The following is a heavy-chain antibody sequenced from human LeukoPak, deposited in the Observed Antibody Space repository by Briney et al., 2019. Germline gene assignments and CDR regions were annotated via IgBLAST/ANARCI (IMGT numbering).Heavy chain of an antibody. CDR1: GXTFRSYG. J-gene: IGHJ5*02. V-gene: IGHV3-30*18. Sequence: GRSLRLSRAASGXTFRSYGMHWVRQAPGKGLELVAVKSYDGSHKYYADSVKGRFSISRDNSKNTLYLQMNSLRADDTAVYYCAKGARGDTVTSIVGLNWFDPWGQGTLVTVSS. D-gene: IGHD4-17*01. CDR3: AKGARGDTVTSIVGLNWFDP. CDR2: KSYDGSHK.